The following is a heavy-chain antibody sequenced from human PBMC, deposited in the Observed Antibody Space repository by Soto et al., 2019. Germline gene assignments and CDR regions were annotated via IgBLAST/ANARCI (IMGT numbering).Heavy chain of an antibody. D-gene: IGHD3-22*01. CDR3: ARAAYDTSGYHESPFDY. J-gene: IGHJ4*02. CDR2: IAYSGDT. Sequence: SETLSLTCAVSGGSIISADSYWFWIRKHPGKGLEWIGYIAYSGDTYYNPSLRSRVTISADTSENKFSLTLKSVTAADTAVYYCARAAYDTSGYHESPFDYWGQGTLVTVSS. V-gene: IGHV4-31*11. CDR1: GGSIISADSY.